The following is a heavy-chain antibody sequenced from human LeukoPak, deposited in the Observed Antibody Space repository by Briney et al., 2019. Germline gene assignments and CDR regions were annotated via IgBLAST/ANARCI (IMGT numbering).Heavy chain of an antibody. V-gene: IGHV1-2*02. CDR2: INPNSGGT. Sequence: ASVKVSCKASGYTFTGYYMHWVRQAPGQGLEWMGWINPNSGGTNYAQKFQGRVTMTRDTSISTAYMELSRLRSDDTAVYYCARDFEDSSGYYGFDYWGQGTLVTVSS. CDR3: ARDFEDSSGYYGFDY. D-gene: IGHD3-22*01. CDR1: GYTFTGYY. J-gene: IGHJ4*02.